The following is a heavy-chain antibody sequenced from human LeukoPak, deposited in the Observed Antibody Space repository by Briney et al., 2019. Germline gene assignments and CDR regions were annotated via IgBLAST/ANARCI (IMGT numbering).Heavy chain of an antibody. J-gene: IGHJ6*03. CDR2: IKEDGSEK. CDR3: ARDGVLMVRGVRVLDYYHYYMDV. CDR1: GFTFSTYW. Sequence: GGSLRLSCAASGFTFSTYWMSWVRQAPGKGLEWVANIKEDGSEKYYVDSVKGRFTISRDNAKNSLHLQMNSLRGEDTAVYYCARDGVLMVRGVRVLDYYHYYMDVWGKGTTVTISS. V-gene: IGHV3-7*01. D-gene: IGHD3-10*01.